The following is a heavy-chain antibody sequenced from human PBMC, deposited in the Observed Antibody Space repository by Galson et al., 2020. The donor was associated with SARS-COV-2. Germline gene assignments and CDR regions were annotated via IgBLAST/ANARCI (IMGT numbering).Heavy chain of an antibody. J-gene: IGHJ4*02. Sequence: SLKISCAASGFTFDDYAMHWVRQAPGKGLEWVSRISWSSGTIGYADSVKGRFTISRDNAKNSLYLQMNSLRADDTALYYCARDATYDGAGFFDYWGQGTLVTVSS. CDR1: GFTFDDYA. V-gene: IGHV3-9*01. CDR2: ISWSSGTI. D-gene: IGHD3-22*01. CDR3: ARDATYDGAGFFDY.